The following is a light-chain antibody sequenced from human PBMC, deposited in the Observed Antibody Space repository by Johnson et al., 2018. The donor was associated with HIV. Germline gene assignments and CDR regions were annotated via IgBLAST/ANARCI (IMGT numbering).Light chain of an antibody. V-gene: IGLV1-51*02. CDR1: SSNVGNNY. CDR3: GTWDSGLGAVYV. Sequence: QSVLTQPPSVSAAPGQKVTISCSGTSSNVGNNYVSWYQQFPGTAPKLLIYEKNKRPSGIPDRFYGSKSGTSATLGITGLQTGDEADYYCGTWDSGLGAVYVFGPGTKVTVL. J-gene: IGLJ1*01. CDR2: EKN.